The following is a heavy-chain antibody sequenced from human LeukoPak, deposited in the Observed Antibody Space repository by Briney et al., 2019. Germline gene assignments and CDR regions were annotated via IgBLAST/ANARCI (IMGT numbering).Heavy chain of an antibody. CDR3: ARGVEPLAANTLAY. J-gene: IGHJ4*02. D-gene: IGHD1-14*01. V-gene: IGHV3-53*01. CDR2: LYSDGNT. CDR1: GFTVITND. Sequence: GGSLRLSCAASGFTVITNDMTWVRQAPGKGLEWVSVLYSDGNTKYGDSVQGRFTISRDNSKNTLYLEMNSLSPDDTAVYYCARGVEPLAANTLAYWGQGTLVTVSS.